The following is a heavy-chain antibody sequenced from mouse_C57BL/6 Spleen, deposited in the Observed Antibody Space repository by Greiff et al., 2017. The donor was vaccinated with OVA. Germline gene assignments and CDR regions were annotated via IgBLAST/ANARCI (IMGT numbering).Heavy chain of an antibody. CDR1: GYTFTDYY. Sequence: VQLQQSGPVLVKPGASVKMSCKASGYTFTDYYMNWVKQSHGKSLEWIGVINPYNGGASYNQKFRGKSTLTVDKSSNTAYMELSSLTSEDSAVYYWARGNYYGPYYAMDYWGQGTSVTVSS. CDR2: INPYNGGA. D-gene: IGHD1-1*01. V-gene: IGHV1-19*01. CDR3: ARGNYYGPYYAMDY. J-gene: IGHJ4*01.